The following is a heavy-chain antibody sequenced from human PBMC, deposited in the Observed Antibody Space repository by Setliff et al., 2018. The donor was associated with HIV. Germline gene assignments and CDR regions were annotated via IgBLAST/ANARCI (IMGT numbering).Heavy chain of an antibody. J-gene: IGHJ6*02. V-gene: IGHV4-34*01. CDR1: GGSMGSHY. D-gene: IGHD2-15*01. CDR2: INHSGST. Sequence: SETLSLTCVISGGSMGSHYWSWIRQPPGKGLEWIGEINHSGSTNYNPSLKSRVTISVDTSKNQFSLRLTSATAADTAIYYCARKAADVSGGGMDVWGQGTTVTVSS. CDR3: ARKAADVSGGGMDV.